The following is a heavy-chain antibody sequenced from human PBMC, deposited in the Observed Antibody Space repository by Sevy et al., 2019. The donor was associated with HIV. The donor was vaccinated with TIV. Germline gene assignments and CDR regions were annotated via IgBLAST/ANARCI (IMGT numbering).Heavy chain of an antibody. J-gene: IGHJ6*02. CDR1: GFTVSSNY. D-gene: IGHD1-26*01. V-gene: IGHV3-53*01. Sequence: GGSLRLSCAASGFTVSSNYMSWVRQAPGKGLEWVSVIYSGGSTYYADSVKGRFTISRDNSKNTLYLQMNSLRAEDTAVYYCAKQGSIVGAQPYYYGMDVWGQWTTVTVSS. CDR3: AKQGSIVGAQPYYYGMDV. CDR2: IYSGGST.